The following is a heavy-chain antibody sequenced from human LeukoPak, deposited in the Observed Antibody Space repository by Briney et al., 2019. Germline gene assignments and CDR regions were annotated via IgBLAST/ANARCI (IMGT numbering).Heavy chain of an antibody. Sequence: SETLSLTCTVSGGSISSYYWSWIRQPAGKGLEWIGRIYTSGSTNYNPSLKSRVTISVDKSKNQFSLELSSVTAADTAVYYCARECGYSYHNFDYWGQGTLVTVSS. CDR3: ARECGYSYHNFDY. J-gene: IGHJ4*02. D-gene: IGHD5-18*01. CDR2: IYTSGST. CDR1: GGSISSYY. V-gene: IGHV4-4*07.